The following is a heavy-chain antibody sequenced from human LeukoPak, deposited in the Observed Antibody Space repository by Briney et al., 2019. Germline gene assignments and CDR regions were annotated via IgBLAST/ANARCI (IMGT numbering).Heavy chain of an antibody. CDR1: GFSLSTSGVG. Sequence: SGPTLVNPTQTLTLTCTFSGFSLSTSGVGVGWIRQPPGKALEWLALIYWDDDKRYSPSLKSRLTITKDTSKNQVVLTMTNMDPVDTATYYCAHQQTYYYGSGSAIDYWGQGTLVTVSS. CDR2: IYWDDDK. V-gene: IGHV2-5*02. CDR3: AHQQTYYYGSGSAIDY. D-gene: IGHD3-10*01. J-gene: IGHJ4*02.